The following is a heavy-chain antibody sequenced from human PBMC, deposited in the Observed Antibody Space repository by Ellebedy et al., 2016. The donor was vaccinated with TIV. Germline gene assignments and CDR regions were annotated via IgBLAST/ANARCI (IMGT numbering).Heavy chain of an antibody. Sequence: GGSLRLSXKGSGYSFTSYWIGWVRQMPGKGLEWMGIIYPGDSDTRYSPSFQGQVTISADKSISTAYLQWSSLKASDTAMYYCARHESPESVEATAFDYWGQGTLVTVSS. D-gene: IGHD1-26*01. V-gene: IGHV5-51*01. CDR1: GYSFTSYW. CDR2: IYPGDSDT. CDR3: ARHESPESVEATAFDY. J-gene: IGHJ4*02.